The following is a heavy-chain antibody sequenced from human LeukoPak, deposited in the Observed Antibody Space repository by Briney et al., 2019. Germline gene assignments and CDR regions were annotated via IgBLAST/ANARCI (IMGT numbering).Heavy chain of an antibody. J-gene: IGHJ4*02. V-gene: IGHV1-3*01. CDR3: ARDVGDHYGY. CDR2: INAGNGNT. CDR1: GYTFTSYA. Sequence: ASVKVSCKASGYTFTSYAMHWVRQAPGQRLEWMGWINAGNGNTGYSQKFQGRVTITRDTSASTAYMELSSLRSEDTAVYYCARDVGDHYGYWGQGTLVTVSS. D-gene: IGHD3-10*01.